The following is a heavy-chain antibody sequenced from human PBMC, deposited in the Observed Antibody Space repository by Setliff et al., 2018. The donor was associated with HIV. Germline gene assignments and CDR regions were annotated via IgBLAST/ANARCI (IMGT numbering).Heavy chain of an antibody. J-gene: IGHJ4*02. CDR3: AKGSLGAQFLEWFPA. D-gene: IGHD3-3*01. Sequence: GASVKVSCKASGYTFANYAIHWVRQAPGQRLEWMGWISGGNGNTNYAQKLQGRVTMTTDTSTSTAYMELRSLRSDDTAVYYCAKGSLGAQFLEWFPAWGRGTLVTVSS. CDR2: ISGGNGNT. CDR1: GYTFANYA. V-gene: IGHV1-18*01.